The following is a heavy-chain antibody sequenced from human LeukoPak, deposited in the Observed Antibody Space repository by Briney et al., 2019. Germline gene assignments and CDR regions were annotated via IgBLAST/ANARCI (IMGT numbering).Heavy chain of an antibody. D-gene: IGHD3-3*01. CDR3: ARINWSGYYTASFDY. Sequence: PSQTLSLTCSVSGGSISSGVYYWSWIRQPPGKGLDWIGYTSYSGSTYYNPSLNSRVIISVDTSKNQFSLKLSSVTAADTAVYYCARINWSGYYTASFDYWGQGTLVTVSS. V-gene: IGHV4-30-4*08. J-gene: IGHJ4*02. CDR2: TSYSGST. CDR1: GGSISSGVYY.